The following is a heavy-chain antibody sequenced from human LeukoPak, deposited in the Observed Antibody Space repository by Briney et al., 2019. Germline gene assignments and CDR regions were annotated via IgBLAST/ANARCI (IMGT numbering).Heavy chain of an antibody. CDR2: INHSGST. CDR1: GGSFSGYY. J-gene: IGHJ4*02. D-gene: IGHD6-6*01. CDR3: ASGPYSSSGYFDY. V-gene: IGHV4-34*01. Sequence: PSETLSLTCAVYGGSFSGYYWSWIRQPPGKGLEWIGEINHSGSTSYNPSLKSRVTISVDTSKNQFSLKLSSVTAADTAVYYCASGPYSSSGYFDYWGQGTLVTVSS.